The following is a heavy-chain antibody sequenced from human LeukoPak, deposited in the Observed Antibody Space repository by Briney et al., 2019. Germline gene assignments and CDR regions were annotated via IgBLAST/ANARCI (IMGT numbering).Heavy chain of an antibody. CDR3: ARGSDTAAGLY. CDR1: GGSVSSGSYY. J-gene: IGHJ4*02. CDR2: INHSGST. Sequence: PSETLSLTCTVSGGSVSSGSYYWSWIRQPPGKGLEWIGEINHSGSTNYNPSLKSRVSISVDSSKNQFSLKVSSVTAADTAVYYCARGSDTAAGLYWGQGTLVTVSS. D-gene: IGHD6-13*01. V-gene: IGHV4-61*01.